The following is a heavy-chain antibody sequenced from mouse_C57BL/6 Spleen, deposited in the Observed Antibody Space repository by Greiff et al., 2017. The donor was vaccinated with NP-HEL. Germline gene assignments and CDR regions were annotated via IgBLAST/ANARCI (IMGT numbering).Heavy chain of an antibody. J-gene: IGHJ3*01. CDR1: GFTFSSYT. D-gene: IGHD2-2*01. Sequence: EVMLVESGGGLVKPGGSLKLSCAASGFTFSSYTMSWVRQTPEKRLEWVATISGGGGNTYYPDSVKGLFTISRDKAKNTLYLQMSSLRSEDTALYYCARHGDYGYPSWFAYWGQGTLVTVSA. CDR3: ARHGDYGYPSWFAY. V-gene: IGHV5-9*01. CDR2: ISGGGGNT.